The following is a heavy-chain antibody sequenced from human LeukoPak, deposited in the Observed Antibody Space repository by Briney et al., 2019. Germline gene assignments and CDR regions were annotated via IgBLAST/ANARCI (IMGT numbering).Heavy chain of an antibody. V-gene: IGHV4-61*02. CDR1: GGSISSGSYY. Sequence: SQTLSLTCTVSGGSISSGSYYWSWIRQPAGKGLEWIGRIYTSGSTNYNPSLKSRVTISVDTSKNQFSLKLSSVTAAATAVYYCARAPSQGYSSSYWFDPWGQGTLVTVSS. J-gene: IGHJ5*02. CDR3: ARAPSQGYSSSYWFDP. D-gene: IGHD6-13*01. CDR2: IYTSGST.